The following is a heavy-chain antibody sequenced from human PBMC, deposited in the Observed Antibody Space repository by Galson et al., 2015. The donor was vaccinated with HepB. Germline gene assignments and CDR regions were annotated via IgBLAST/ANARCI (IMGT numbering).Heavy chain of an antibody. D-gene: IGHD1-26*01. Sequence: SLRLSCAASGFMFNNYALHWVRQAPGKGLEWVALISYDGSNRNYADPVKGRFTISRDNSKNTLYLQMNSLREEDTAVYYYARGWGDAFDIWGQGTMVTVSS. CDR3: ARGWGDAFDI. CDR1: GFMFNNYA. J-gene: IGHJ3*02. V-gene: IGHV3-30-3*01. CDR2: ISYDGSNR.